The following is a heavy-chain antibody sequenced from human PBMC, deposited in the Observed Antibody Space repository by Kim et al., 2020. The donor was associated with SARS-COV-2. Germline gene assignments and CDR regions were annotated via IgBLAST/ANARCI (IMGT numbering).Heavy chain of an antibody. CDR3: ARRLKYYYGMDV. Sequence: GGSLRLSCAASGFTFSDYYMSWIRQAPGKGLEWVSYISSSSGYTNYADSVKGRFTISRDNAKNSLYLQMNSLRAEDTAVYFCARRLKYYYGMDVWGQGTTVTVSS. CDR1: GFTFSDYY. V-gene: IGHV3-11*03. CDR2: ISSSSGYT. J-gene: IGHJ6*02.